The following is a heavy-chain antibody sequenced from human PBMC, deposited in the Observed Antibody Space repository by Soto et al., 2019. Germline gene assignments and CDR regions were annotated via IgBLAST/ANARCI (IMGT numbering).Heavy chain of an antibody. Sequence: EVQLVESGGGLVQPGGSLRLSCAASGFTFSSYEMNWVRQAPGKGLEWVSYISSSGSTIYYADSVKGRFTISRDNAKNSLYLQMNSLRAEDTAVYYCARDLLDHDYGDYLGYYYYGMDVWGQGITVTVSS. CDR2: ISSSGSTI. D-gene: IGHD4-17*01. CDR3: ARDLLDHDYGDYLGYYYYGMDV. J-gene: IGHJ6*02. CDR1: GFTFSSYE. V-gene: IGHV3-48*03.